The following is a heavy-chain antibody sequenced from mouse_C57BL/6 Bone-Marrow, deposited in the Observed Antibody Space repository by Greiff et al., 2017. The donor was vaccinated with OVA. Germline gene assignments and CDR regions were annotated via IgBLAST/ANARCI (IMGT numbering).Heavy chain of an antibody. D-gene: IGHD2-3*01. J-gene: IGHJ2*01. CDR3: ARSPDGYSAY. CDR1: GYTFTSYW. CDR2: IDPSDSYT. Sequence: QVQLQQPGAELVRPGTSVKLSCKASGYTFTSYWMHWVKQRPGQGLEWIGVIDPSDSYTTYNQKFKGKATLTVDTSSSTAYMQLSSLTSEDSAVYYCARSPDGYSAYWGQGTTLTVSS. V-gene: IGHV1-59*01.